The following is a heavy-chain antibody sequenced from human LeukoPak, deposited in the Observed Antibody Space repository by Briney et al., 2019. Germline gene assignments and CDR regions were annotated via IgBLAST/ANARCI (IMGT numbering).Heavy chain of an antibody. CDR2: VYYSGST. Sequence: SETLSLTCTVSGGSISRYYWSWIRQPPGKGLEWIGYVYYSGSTNYNPSLKSRVTISVDTSKNQFSLKLNSVTAADTAVYYCAREGTSGDFDYWGQGTLVTVSS. CDR1: GGSISRYY. CDR3: AREGTSGDFDY. D-gene: IGHD2-2*01. V-gene: IGHV4-59*01. J-gene: IGHJ4*02.